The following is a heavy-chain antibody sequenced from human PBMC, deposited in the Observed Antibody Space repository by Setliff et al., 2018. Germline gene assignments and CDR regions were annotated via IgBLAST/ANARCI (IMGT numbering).Heavy chain of an antibody. CDR1: GYSFSDYG. J-gene: IGHJ6*04. D-gene: IGHD6-19*01. Sequence: ASVKVSCKASGYSFSDYGISWVRQAPGQGLEWMGWINSYNGNTNYARKFQGRVTMTTDTSTSTAHMELRSLTSDDTAVYYCASEYGYSSSMDAWGNGTTVTVSS. CDR3: ASEYGYSSSMDA. V-gene: IGHV1-18*01. CDR2: INSYNGNT.